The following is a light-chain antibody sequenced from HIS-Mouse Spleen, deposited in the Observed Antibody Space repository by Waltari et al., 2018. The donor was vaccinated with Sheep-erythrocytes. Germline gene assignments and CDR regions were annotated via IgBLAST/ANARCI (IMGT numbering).Light chain of an antibody. J-gene: IGLJ1*01. CDR2: DVS. CDR1: SSDVGGYNY. Sequence: QSALTQPRSVSGSPGQSVTISCTGTSSDVGGYNYVSWYQQHPGKAPKRMIYDVSKRPSGGPDRFSGSKSGNTASLTISWLQAEDEADYYCCSYAGSYNHVFATGTKVTVL. V-gene: IGLV2-11*01. CDR3: CSYAGSYNHV.